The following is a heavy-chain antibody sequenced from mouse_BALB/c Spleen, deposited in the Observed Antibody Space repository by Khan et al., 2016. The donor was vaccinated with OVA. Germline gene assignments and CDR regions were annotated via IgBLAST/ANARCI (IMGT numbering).Heavy chain of an antibody. CDR2: INTYTGEP. CDR1: GYAFTNNG. Sequence: QIQLVQSGPDLKKPGETVKISCKASGYAFTNNGMNWARQAPGKGLKWMGWINTYTGEPTYAADFKGRFAFSLETSASTAYLQINNLKNEDTATYFCARVGYSGTMDYWGQGTSVTVSS. V-gene: IGHV9-3-1*01. D-gene: IGHD2-14*01. CDR3: ARVGYSGTMDY. J-gene: IGHJ4*01.